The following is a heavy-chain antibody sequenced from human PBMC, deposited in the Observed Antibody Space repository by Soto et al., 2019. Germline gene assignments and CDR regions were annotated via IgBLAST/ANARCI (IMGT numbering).Heavy chain of an antibody. Sequence: QVQLVQSGAEVKKPGASVKVSCKASGYTFTDYYMHWVRQAPGQGLEWMGWLNCNSGGTSYAQRFQGYVTMTRDTSITTVYMELNRLKSDDTAVYYCARVYRRDHHYAMDVWGQGTTVSVSS. CDR3: ARVYRRDHHYAMDV. CDR1: GYTFTDYY. J-gene: IGHJ6*02. D-gene: IGHD3-16*02. CDR2: LNCNSGGT. V-gene: IGHV1-2*04.